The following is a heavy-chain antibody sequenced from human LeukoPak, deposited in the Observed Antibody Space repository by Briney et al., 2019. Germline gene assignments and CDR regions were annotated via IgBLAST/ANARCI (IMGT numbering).Heavy chain of an antibody. V-gene: IGHV5-10-1*01. Sequence: GESLKISCKGSGYSLTSYWIGWVRQMPGKGLEWMGKIDPSDSYTNYSPSFQGHVTMSADKSISTAYLQWSSLKASDTAMYYCARQEQYHNYEYYYYAMDVWGQGTTVTVSS. CDR2: IDPSDSYT. CDR3: ARQEQYHNYEYYYYAMDV. CDR1: GYSLTSYW. J-gene: IGHJ6*02. D-gene: IGHD2-2*01.